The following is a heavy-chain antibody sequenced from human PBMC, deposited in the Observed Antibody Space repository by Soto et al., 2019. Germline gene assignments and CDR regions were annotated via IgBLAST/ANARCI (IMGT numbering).Heavy chain of an antibody. V-gene: IGHV1-18*01. CDR1: GYTFTSYG. D-gene: IGHD3-10*01. CDR2: ISAYNANT. CDR3: ARWFGELTYYYYYMDV. J-gene: IGHJ6*03. Sequence: GASVKVSCKASGYTFTSYGISWVRQAPGQGLEWMGWISAYNANTNYAQKLQGRVTMTTDTSTSTAYMELRSLRSDDTAVYYCARWFGELTYYYYYMDVWGKGTTVTVSS.